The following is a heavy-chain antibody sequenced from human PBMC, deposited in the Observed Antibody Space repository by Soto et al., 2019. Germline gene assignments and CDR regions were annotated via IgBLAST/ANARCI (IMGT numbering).Heavy chain of an antibody. V-gene: IGHV3-23*01. CDR3: ARDVDADFRTDFDY. CDR1: GFTFRSYA. Sequence: GGSLRLSCAASGFTFRSYAMSWVRQAPGKGLEWVSGISGSGDSTYYAASARGRFTISRDNAENSVYLEMDSLRAEDTALYYCARDVDADFRTDFDYWGRGTLVTVS. CDR2: ISGSGDST. J-gene: IGHJ4*02. D-gene: IGHD4-17*01.